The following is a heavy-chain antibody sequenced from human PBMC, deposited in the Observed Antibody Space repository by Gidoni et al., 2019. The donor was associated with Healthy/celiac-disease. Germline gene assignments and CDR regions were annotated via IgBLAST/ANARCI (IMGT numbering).Heavy chain of an antibody. CDR2: IIPIFGTA. CDR1: GGTFSSYA. V-gene: IGHV1-69*01. Sequence: QVPLVQSGAEVKKLGSSGKVSCKAPGGTFSSYAISWVRQAPGQGLEWMGGIIPIFGTANYAQKFQGRVTITADESTSTAYMELSSLRSEDTAVYYCARGWWELSYDAFDIWGQGTMVTVSS. D-gene: IGHD1-26*01. J-gene: IGHJ3*02. CDR3: ARGWWELSYDAFDI.